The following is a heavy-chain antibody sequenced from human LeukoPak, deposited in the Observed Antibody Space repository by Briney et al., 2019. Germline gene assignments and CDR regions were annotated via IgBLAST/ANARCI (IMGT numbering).Heavy chain of an antibody. D-gene: IGHD3-10*01. J-gene: IGHJ4*02. CDR3: ASSITMVRGVLDY. Sequence: GASVTVSFKASGYTFTGYDMHWVRQAPGQGMEWMGWINPNSGGTNYAQKFQGRVTMTRDTSISTAYMELSSLRSDDTAVYYCASSITMVRGVLDYWGQGSLVTVSS. V-gene: IGHV1-2*02. CDR2: INPNSGGT. CDR1: GYTFTGYD.